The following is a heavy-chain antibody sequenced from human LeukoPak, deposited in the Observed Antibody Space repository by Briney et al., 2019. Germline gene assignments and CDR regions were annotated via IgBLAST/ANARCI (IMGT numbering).Heavy chain of an antibody. CDR3: ARDLCGYSYGCNAFDI. J-gene: IGHJ3*02. V-gene: IGHV1-46*01. Sequence: ASVKVSCKASGYTFTSYYMHWVRQAPGQGLEWMGIINPSGGSTSYAQKFQGRVTMTRDTSISTAYMELSRLRSDDTAVYYCARDLCGYSYGCNAFDIWGQGTMVTVSS. CDR2: INPSGGST. CDR1: GYTFTSYY. D-gene: IGHD5-18*01.